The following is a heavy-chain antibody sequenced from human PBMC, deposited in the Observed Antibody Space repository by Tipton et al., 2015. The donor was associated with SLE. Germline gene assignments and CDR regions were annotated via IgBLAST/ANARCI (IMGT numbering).Heavy chain of an antibody. D-gene: IGHD3-3*01. Sequence: SLRLSCTAPGFTFNNAWMHWVRQAPGKGLVWVSHIDAEALTINYADSVRGRFTVSRDNAKNTAYLQMNSLRDDDSAVYYCVSENAGVFGYWGQGTLVTVSA. J-gene: IGHJ4*02. CDR1: GFTFNNAW. CDR3: VSENAGVFGY. CDR2: IDAEALTI. V-gene: IGHV3-74*01.